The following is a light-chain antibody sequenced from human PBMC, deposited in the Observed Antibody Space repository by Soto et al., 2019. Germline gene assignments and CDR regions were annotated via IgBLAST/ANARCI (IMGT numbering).Light chain of an antibody. V-gene: IGLV2-23*01. Sequence: QSALTQPASVSGSPGQSITISCTGTSSDVGSYNLVSWYQQHPGKAPKLMIYEGNKRPSGVSNRFSGSKSGNTASLTISGLQAEDEADYYSCSYAGSSIYVVFGGGTKLTVL. CDR3: CSYAGSSIYVV. CDR2: EGN. CDR1: SSDVGSYNL. J-gene: IGLJ2*01.